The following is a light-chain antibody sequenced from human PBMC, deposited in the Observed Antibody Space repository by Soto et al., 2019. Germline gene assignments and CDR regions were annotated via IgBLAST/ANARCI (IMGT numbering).Light chain of an antibody. J-gene: IGLJ1*01. CDR3: NSYTGSSTYV. CDR2: EVS. Sequence: QSVLTQPPSLSRSPGQSVAISRPGTSSDVGSYNRVSWYQQPPGAAPKLMIYEVSNRPSGVPDRFSGSKSGNTASLTISGLQAEDEADYYCNSYTGSSTYVFGTGTKVTV. CDR1: SSDVGSYNR. V-gene: IGLV2-18*02.